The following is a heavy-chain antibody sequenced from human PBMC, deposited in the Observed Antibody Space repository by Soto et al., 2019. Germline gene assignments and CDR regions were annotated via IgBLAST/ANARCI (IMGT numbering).Heavy chain of an antibody. CDR2: IYHSGNT. V-gene: IGHV4-38-2*01. D-gene: IGHD1-20*01. CDR3: ARGNGIRENWFDP. J-gene: IGHJ5*02. CDR1: GYSISSGYY. Sequence: SETLSLTCAVSGYSISSGYYWGWIRQPPGKGLEWIGSIYHSGNTYYNPSLKSRVTISVDTSKNQFSLKLSSVTAADTAVYYCARGNGIRENWFDPWGQGTLVTVYS.